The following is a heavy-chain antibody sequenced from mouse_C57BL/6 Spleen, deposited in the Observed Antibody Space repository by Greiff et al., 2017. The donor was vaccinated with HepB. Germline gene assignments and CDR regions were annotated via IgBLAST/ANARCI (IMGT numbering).Heavy chain of an antibody. D-gene: IGHD1-1*01. Sequence: EVHLVESGGGLVKPGGSLKLSCAASGFTFSDYGMHWVRQAPEKGLEWVAYISSGSSTIYYADTVKGRFTISRDNAKNTLVLQMTSLRSEDTARYYCAKKKYYGSSHAMDYWGQGTSVTVSS. CDR1: GFTFSDYG. CDR2: ISSGSSTI. V-gene: IGHV5-17*01. J-gene: IGHJ4*01. CDR3: AKKKYYGSSHAMDY.